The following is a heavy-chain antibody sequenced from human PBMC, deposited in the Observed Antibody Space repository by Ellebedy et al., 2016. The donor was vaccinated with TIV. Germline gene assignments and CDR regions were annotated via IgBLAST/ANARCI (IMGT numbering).Heavy chain of an antibody. CDR3: ARNPDYYFDY. J-gene: IGHJ4*02. CDR1: GYSFTSYW. CDR2: IDPSDSYT. Sequence: GESLKISCKGSGYSFTSYWISWVRQMPGKGLEWMGRIDPSDSYTNYSPSFQGHVTISADKSISTASLQWSSLKASDTAMYYCARNPDYYFDYWGQGTLVTVSS. V-gene: IGHV5-10-1*01.